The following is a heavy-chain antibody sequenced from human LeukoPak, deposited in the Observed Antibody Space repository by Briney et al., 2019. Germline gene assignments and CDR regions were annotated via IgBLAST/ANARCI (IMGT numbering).Heavy chain of an antibody. CDR3: AKDNQHQEMASYLFDY. Sequence: GGSLRLSCAASGFTFDDYTMHWVRQAPGKGLEWVSLISWDGGSTYYADSVKGRFTISRDNSKNSLYLQMNSLRTEDTALYYCAKDNQHQEMASYLFDYWGQGTLVTVSS. CDR1: GFTFDDYT. J-gene: IGHJ4*02. V-gene: IGHV3-43*01. D-gene: IGHD5-24*01. CDR2: ISWDGGST.